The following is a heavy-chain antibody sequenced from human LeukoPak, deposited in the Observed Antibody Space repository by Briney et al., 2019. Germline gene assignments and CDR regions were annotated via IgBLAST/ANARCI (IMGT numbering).Heavy chain of an antibody. V-gene: IGHV3-7*01. D-gene: IGHD5-18*01. CDR3: ARDGDTAMVYSDY. Sequence: GGSLRLSCAATGFTFSSYWMSWVRQAPGKGLEGVANIKQDGSEKYYVDSGKGRFTISRDNAKNSLYLQMNSLRAEDTAVYYCARDGDTAMVYSDYWGQGTLVTVSS. CDR1: GFTFSSYW. J-gene: IGHJ4*02. CDR2: IKQDGSEK.